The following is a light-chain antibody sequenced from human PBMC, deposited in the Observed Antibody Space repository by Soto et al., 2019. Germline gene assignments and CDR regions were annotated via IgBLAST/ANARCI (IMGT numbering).Light chain of an antibody. Sequence: LSQPASVSGSPGQSITISCTGSSSDVGSYNLVSWYQQHPGKAPKLMISEVTRRPSGVSNRFSASKSGNTASLTISGLQAEDEADYYCCSYAGNSDVVFGGGTKLTVL. CDR1: SSDVGSYNL. CDR3: CSYAGNSDVV. CDR2: EVT. V-gene: IGLV2-23*02. J-gene: IGLJ2*01.